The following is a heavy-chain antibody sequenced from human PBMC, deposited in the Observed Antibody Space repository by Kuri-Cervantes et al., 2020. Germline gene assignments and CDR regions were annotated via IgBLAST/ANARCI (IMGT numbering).Heavy chain of an antibody. V-gene: IGHV3-48*02. J-gene: IGHJ5*02. CDR2: ISSSSTI. CDR1: GFTFSSYS. CDR3: VHLRDWFDP. Sequence: GESLKISCAASGFTFSSYSMNWVRQAPGKGLEWVSYISSSSTIYYADSVKGRFTISRDNAKNSLYLQMNSLRDEDTAVYYCVHLRDWFDPWGQGTLVTVSS. D-gene: IGHD4-17*01.